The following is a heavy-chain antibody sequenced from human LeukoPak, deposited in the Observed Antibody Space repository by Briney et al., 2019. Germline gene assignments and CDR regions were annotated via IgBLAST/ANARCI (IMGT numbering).Heavy chain of an antibody. D-gene: IGHD3-22*01. Sequence: GESLKISCKGSGYNFTYYWIGWVRPMPGKGLEWMGIIYPGDSDTRSSPSFQGQVTISADKSISTAYLQWSSLKASDTAMYYCARHAPRTGYYDAFDIWGQGTMVAVSS. V-gene: IGHV5-51*01. CDR2: IYPGDSDT. CDR3: ARHAPRTGYYDAFDI. CDR1: GYNFTYYW. J-gene: IGHJ3*02.